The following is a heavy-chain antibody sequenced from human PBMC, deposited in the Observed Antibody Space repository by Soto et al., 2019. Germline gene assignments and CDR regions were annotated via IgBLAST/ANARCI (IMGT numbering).Heavy chain of an antibody. D-gene: IGHD3-10*01. J-gene: IGHJ4*02. V-gene: IGHV4-4*07. CDR3: AREISMALNY. CDR1: DDSISSYY. Sequence: KPSETLSLTCTVSDDSISSYYWNWIRQPAGKGLEWIGRIYTSGSTNYNSSLKSRVTMSIDTSKNQFSLKLSSVTAADTAVYYCAREISMALNYWGQGTLVTVSS. CDR2: IYTSGST.